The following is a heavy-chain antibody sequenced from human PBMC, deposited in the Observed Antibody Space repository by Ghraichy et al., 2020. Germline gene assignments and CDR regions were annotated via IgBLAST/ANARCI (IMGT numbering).Heavy chain of an antibody. CDR1: GFSFRSYG. D-gene: IGHD2-21*02. CDR3: AKDYDAHCGGDCSFFDY. CDR2: ISYDGSNK. J-gene: IGHJ4*02. V-gene: IGHV3-33*05. Sequence: LSLTCAVSGFSFRSYGMHWARQAPGKGLERVAFISYDGSNKYYADSVKGRFTISRDNSKNTLYLQMNSLRGEDTAVYYCAKDYDAHCGGDCSFFDYWGQGTLVTVSS.